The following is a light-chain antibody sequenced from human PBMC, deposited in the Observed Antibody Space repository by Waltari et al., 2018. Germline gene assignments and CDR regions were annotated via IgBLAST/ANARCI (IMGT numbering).Light chain of an antibody. Sequence: QSALTQPPSASGPPGQSVTISCTGTTSTVGGYNYSSWYQQHPGKAPTPMIYDVSKRPSGVPDRFSGSKSGNTASLTVSGLQAEDEADYYCSSYAGDSTFLFGTGTKVAVL. CDR2: DVS. J-gene: IGLJ1*01. V-gene: IGLV2-8*01. CDR3: SSYAGDSTFL. CDR1: TSTVGGYNY.